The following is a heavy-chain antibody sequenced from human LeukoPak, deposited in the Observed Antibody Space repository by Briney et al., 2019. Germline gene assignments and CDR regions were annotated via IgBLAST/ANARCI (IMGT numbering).Heavy chain of an antibody. J-gene: IGHJ5*02. Sequence: ASVKVSCKASGYTFTSYGISWVRQAPGQGLEWMGWISAYNGNTNYAQKLQGRVTMTTDTSTSTAYMELRSLRSDDTAVYYCARHSRGFLEWLPSSYNWFDPWGQGTLVTVSS. CDR2: ISAYNGNT. D-gene: IGHD3-3*01. CDR3: ARHSRGFLEWLPSSYNWFDP. V-gene: IGHV1-18*01. CDR1: GYTFTSYG.